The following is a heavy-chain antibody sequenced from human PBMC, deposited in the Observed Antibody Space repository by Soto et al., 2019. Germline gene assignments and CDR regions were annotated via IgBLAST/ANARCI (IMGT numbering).Heavy chain of an antibody. V-gene: IGHV1-24*01. CDR1: GYTFTSYY. J-gene: IGHJ4*02. CDR3: AIGLRYQLLWYYFDY. D-gene: IGHD2-2*01. Sequence: ASVKVSCKASGYTFTSYYMHWVRQAPGQGLEWMGGFDPEDGTTIYAQKFQGRVTMTEDTSTDTAYMELSSLRSEYTAVYYCAIGLRYQLLWYYFDYWGQGTLVTVSS. CDR2: FDPEDGTT.